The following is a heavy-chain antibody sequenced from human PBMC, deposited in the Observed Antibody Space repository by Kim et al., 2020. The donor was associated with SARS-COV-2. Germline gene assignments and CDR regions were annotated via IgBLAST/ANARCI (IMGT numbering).Heavy chain of an antibody. CDR3: ARDPNQIAAAGFDY. D-gene: IGHD6-13*01. J-gene: IGHJ4*02. V-gene: IGHV4-39*07. Sequence: NPSLKSRVTISVDTSKNQFSLKLSSVTAADTAVYYCARDPNQIAAAGFDYWGQGTLVTVSS.